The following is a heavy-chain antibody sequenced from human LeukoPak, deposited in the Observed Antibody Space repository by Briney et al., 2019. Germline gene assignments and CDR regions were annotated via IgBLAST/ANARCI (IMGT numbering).Heavy chain of an antibody. CDR2: IYHSGST. CDR1: GGSISSGGYY. D-gene: IGHD4-11*01. J-gene: IGHJ4*02. Sequence: SETLSLTCTVSGGSISSGGYYWSWIRQPPGKGLEWIGYIYHSGSTYYNPSLKSRVTLSVDTSKNQFSLKLSSVTAADTAVYYCARVSFYSNYKILDYWGQGTLVTVSS. CDR3: ARVSFYSNYKILDY. V-gene: IGHV4-30-2*01.